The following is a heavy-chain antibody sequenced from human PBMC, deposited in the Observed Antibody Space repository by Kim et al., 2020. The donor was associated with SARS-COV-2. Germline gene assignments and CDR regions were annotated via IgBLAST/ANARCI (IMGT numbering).Heavy chain of an antibody. CDR2: IYYSGST. Sequence: SETLSLTCTVSGGSISSYYWSWIRQPPGKGLEWIGYIYYSGSTNYNPSLKSRVTISVDTSKNQFSLKLSSVTAADTAVYYCARDPGGSRLRLLGWFDPWGQGTLVTVSS. J-gene: IGHJ5*02. CDR3: ARDPGGSRLRLLGWFDP. V-gene: IGHV4-59*13. D-gene: IGHD5-12*01. CDR1: GGSISSYY.